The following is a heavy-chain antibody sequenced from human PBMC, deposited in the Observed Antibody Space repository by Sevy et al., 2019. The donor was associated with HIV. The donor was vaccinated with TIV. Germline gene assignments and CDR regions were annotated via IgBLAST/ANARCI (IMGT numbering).Heavy chain of an antibody. J-gene: IGHJ4*02. CDR1: GYTFTGYY. Sequence: VSVKVSCKASGYTFTGYYMHWVRQAPGQGLEWMGRINPNSGGTNYAQKFQGRVTMTRDTSISTAYMELSRLGSDDTAVYYCARIRYCSGGSCYSDFDYWGQGTLVTVSS. V-gene: IGHV1-2*06. CDR3: ARIRYCSGGSCYSDFDY. CDR2: INPNSGGT. D-gene: IGHD2-15*01.